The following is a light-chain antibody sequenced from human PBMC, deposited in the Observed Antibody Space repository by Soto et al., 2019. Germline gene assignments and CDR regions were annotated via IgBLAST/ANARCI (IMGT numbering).Light chain of an antibody. Sequence: DMEMTQSPLSLSASVGDRVTITCRASQSISNYLNWYQHKPGKVPKLLIYAASSLQSGVPTSFSGSGSWTYFTLTINSLQPEDFATYYCQQSYGTPLTFGGGTKIEIK. J-gene: IGKJ4*01. CDR2: AAS. V-gene: IGKV1-39*01. CDR3: QQSYGTPLT. CDR1: QSISNY.